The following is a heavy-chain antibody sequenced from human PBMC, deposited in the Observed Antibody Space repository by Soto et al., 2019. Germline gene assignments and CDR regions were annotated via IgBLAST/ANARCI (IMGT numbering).Heavy chain of an antibody. V-gene: IGHV4-39*01. D-gene: IGHD6-6*01. CDR2: VHDTGTT. J-gene: IGHJ4*02. CDR3: ARGLSSPSAAGV. Sequence: QLQLQESGPGLVKPSETLSLTCAVSGGSVSSGGNYWGWIRQSPGKGLEWIGSVHDTGTTHYNPSLTGGVTISVDTAKNQFSLNVNSVTAADTAVYYCARGLSSPSAAGVWGQGTLVTVSS. CDR1: GGSVSSGGNY.